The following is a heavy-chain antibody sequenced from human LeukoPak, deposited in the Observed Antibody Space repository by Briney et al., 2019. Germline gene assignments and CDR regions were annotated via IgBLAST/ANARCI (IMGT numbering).Heavy chain of an antibody. CDR1: GGSISSYY. CDR3: TTAYDILTGYNY. Sequence: PSETLSLTCTVPGGSISSYYWSWIRQPAGNRLEWIGRIYTSGSTNYNPSLKSRVTMSVDTSKNQFSLKLSSVTAADTAVYYRTTAYDILTGYNYWGQGTLVTVSS. D-gene: IGHD3-9*01. CDR2: IYTSGST. J-gene: IGHJ4*02. V-gene: IGHV4-4*07.